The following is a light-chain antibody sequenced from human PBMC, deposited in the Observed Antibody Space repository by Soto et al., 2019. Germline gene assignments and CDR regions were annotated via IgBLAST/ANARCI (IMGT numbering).Light chain of an antibody. Sequence: ETMLTKSPGTLSVSPGESVTLSCRASQNVRNLLAWYQQKPGQAPRLLIWATSTRSIGTPARFSGSESETDFSLTLDSLQSEDFAVYYCQQYNDGVTFGGRTKVELK. J-gene: IGKJ4*01. CDR3: QQYNDGVT. CDR2: ATS. CDR1: QNVRNL. V-gene: IGKV3-15*01.